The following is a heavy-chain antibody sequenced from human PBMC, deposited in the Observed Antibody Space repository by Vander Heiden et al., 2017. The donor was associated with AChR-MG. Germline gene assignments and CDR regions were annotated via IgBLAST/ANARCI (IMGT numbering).Heavy chain of an antibody. J-gene: IGHJ3*02. CDR1: GGSFSGYY. CDR3: ARGDVDTNDAFDI. D-gene: IGHD5-18*01. Sequence: QVQLQQWGAGLLKPSETLSLTCAVYGGSFSGYYWSWIRQPPGKGLEWIGEINHSGSTNYNPSLKSRVTISVDTSKNQFSLKLSSVTAADTAVYYCARGDVDTNDAFDIWGQGTMVTVSS. V-gene: IGHV4-34*01. CDR2: INHSGST.